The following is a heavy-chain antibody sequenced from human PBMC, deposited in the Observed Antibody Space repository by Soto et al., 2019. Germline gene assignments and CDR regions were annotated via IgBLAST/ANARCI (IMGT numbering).Heavy chain of an antibody. J-gene: IGHJ6*02. CDR1: GFTFSSYG. CDR3: ARLGFDFDFLSGYYNVHHYYGIDV. CDR2: ISYDGSNK. V-gene: IGHV3-30*03. Sequence: GGSLRLCCAASGFTFSSYGMHWVRQAPGKGLEWVAVISYDGSNKNYADSVKGQVTISADKSINTVYLQWSSLKASDTAMYYCARLGFDFDFLSGYYNVHHYYGIDVWGQGTTVTVSS. D-gene: IGHD3-3*01.